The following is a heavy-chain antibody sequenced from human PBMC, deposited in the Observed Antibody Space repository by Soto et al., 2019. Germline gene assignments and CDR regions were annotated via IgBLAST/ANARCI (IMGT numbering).Heavy chain of an antibody. CDR2: ISTNGGST. CDR1: GFTFSSYA. CDR3: AKEIERLLGY. D-gene: IGHD3-3*01. V-gene: IGHV3-64*04. Sequence: GGSLRLSCSASGFTFSSYAMHWVRQAPGKGLEYVSSISTNGGSTHYADSVKGRFTISRDNSKNTLYLQMNSLRAEDTAVYYCAKEIERLLGYWGQGTLVTVSS. J-gene: IGHJ4*02.